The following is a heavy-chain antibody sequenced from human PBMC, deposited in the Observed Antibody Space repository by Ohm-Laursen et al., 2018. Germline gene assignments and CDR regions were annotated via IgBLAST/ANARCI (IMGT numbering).Heavy chain of an antibody. J-gene: IGHJ4*02. D-gene: IGHD2-15*01. CDR3: ARNASDILVVVAAAFDY. Sequence: SLRLSCAAPGFTFSDYYMGWIRQAPGKGLEWVSYISSSGSTIYYADSVKGRFTISRDNAKNSLYLQMNSLRAEDTAVYYCARNASDILVVVAAAFDYWGQGTLVTVSS. CDR2: ISSSGSTI. CDR1: GFTFSDYY. V-gene: IGHV3-11*01.